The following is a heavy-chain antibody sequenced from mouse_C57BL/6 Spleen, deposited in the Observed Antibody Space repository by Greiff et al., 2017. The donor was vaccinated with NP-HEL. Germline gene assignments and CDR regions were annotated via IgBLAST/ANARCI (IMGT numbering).Heavy chain of an antibody. V-gene: IGHV1-81*01. CDR2: IYPRSGNT. Sequence: VKLQESGAELARPGASVKLSCKASGYTFTSYGISWVKQRTGQGLEWIGEIYPRSGNTYYNEKFKGKATLTADKSSSTAYMELRSLTSEDSAVYFCARNDYDDGAWFAYWGQGTLVTVSA. J-gene: IGHJ3*01. CDR3: ARNDYDDGAWFAY. CDR1: GYTFTSYG. D-gene: IGHD2-4*01.